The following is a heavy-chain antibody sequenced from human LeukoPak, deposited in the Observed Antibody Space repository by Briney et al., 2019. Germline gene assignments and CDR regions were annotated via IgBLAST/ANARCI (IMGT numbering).Heavy chain of an antibody. V-gene: IGHV4-59*01. CDR2: ICYSGST. Sequence: SETLSLTCTVSGGSISSYYWRWVRQPPGKGLEWYGYICYSGSTNYNPSLKSRVTISVDTSKNQFSLKLSSVTAADTAVYYCARDRYDSSGFGYYYYMDVWGKGTTVTVSS. D-gene: IGHD3-22*01. J-gene: IGHJ6*03. CDR1: GGSISSYY. CDR3: ARDRYDSSGFGYYYYMDV.